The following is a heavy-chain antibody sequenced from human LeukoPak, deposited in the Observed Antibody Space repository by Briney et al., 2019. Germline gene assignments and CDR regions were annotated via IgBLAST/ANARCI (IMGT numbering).Heavy chain of an antibody. CDR3: ARVRVYSSGWNFDY. J-gene: IGHJ4*02. CDR2: INSNSGST. CDR1: GYTFTDYY. D-gene: IGHD6-19*01. V-gene: IGHV1-2*02. Sequence: ASVKVSCKASGYTFTDYYVHWVRQAPGQGLEWMGWINSNSGSTSYAQNFQGRVTMTRDASISTLYVELSSLRSDDTAVYYCARVRVYSSGWNFDYWGQGTLVTVSS.